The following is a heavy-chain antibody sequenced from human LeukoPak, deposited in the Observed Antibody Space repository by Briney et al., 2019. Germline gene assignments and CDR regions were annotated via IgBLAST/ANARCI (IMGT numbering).Heavy chain of an antibody. D-gene: IGHD2-15*01. CDR1: GFTFSTSA. CDR2: ISFDGRNE. CDR3: ARDRGYCSGGSCRNWFDP. V-gene: IGHV3-30*04. J-gene: IGHJ5*02. Sequence: GRSLRLSCAASGFTFSTSAMHWVRQAPGKGLDWVAIISFDGRNEYYADSVKGRFTISRDNAKDTLYLQMNSLRVEDTAVYYCARDRGYCSGGSCRNWFDPWGQGTLVTVSS.